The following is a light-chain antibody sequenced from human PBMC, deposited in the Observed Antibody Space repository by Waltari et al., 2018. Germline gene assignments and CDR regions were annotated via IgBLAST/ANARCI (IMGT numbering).Light chain of an antibody. V-gene: IGLV2-23*01. CDR2: EAT. Sequence: QSALTQPASATGSPGQSRAVSCTGRSSDVGPFNLVPWYQQHPGKAPKLIIYEATKRPSGVSNRFSGSKSGNMASLTLSGLQPEDEADYYCCSYRIGSTPGVFGGGTKVTVL. CDR3: CSYRIGSTPGV. J-gene: IGLJ3*02. CDR1: SSDVGPFNL.